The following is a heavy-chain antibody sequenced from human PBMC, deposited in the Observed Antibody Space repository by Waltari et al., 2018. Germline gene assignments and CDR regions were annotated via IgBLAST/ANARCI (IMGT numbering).Heavy chain of an antibody. CDR3: ARTDGSYHYTMDV. CDR2: IYSGDSHT. D-gene: IGHD3-22*01. CDR1: GYNFTTYW. V-gene: IGHV5-51*03. Sequence: EVQLVQSGAEVKKPGESLKISCKGSGYNFTTYWIAWVRQMPGQGLEWMGVIYSGDSHTIYSPSFQGQVSFSADKSITTAYLQWSGLKASDSAMYYCARTDGSYHYTMDVWGQGTTVTVSS. J-gene: IGHJ6*02.